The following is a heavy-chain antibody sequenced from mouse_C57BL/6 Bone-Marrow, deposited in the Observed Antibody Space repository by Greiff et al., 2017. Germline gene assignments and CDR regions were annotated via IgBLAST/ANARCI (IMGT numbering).Heavy chain of an antibody. V-gene: IGHV1-59*01. Sequence: QVQLKQPGAELVRPGTSVKLSCKASGYTFTSYWMHWVKQRPGQGLEWIGVIDPSDSYTNYNQKFKGKATLTVDTSSSTAYMQLSSLTSEDSAVYYCAGDLTGISFDYWGQGTTLTVSS. CDR1: GYTFTSYW. CDR2: IDPSDSYT. CDR3: AGDLTGISFDY. D-gene: IGHD4-1*01. J-gene: IGHJ2*01.